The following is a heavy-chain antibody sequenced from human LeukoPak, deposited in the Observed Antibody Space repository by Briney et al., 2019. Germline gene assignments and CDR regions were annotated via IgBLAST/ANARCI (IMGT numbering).Heavy chain of an antibody. CDR2: IYYSGPP. V-gene: IGHV4-59*01. D-gene: IGHD5-18*01. CDR3: AREVRLGYSYGTNFDY. J-gene: IGHJ4*02. Sequence: IYYSGPPNYTPSLKSRCTISVATSKNQFSLKLSSVAAADTAVYYCAREVRLGYSYGTNFDYWGQGTLVTVSS.